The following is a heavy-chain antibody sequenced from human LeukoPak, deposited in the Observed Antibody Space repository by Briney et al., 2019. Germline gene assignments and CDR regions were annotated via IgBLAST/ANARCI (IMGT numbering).Heavy chain of an antibody. J-gene: IGHJ6*02. D-gene: IGHD1-1*01. CDR3: TRDLWTGTTSYYYYGMDV. Sequence: GGSLRLSCTASGFTFGDYAMSWVRQAPGKGLEWVGFIRSKAYGGTTEYAASVKGRFTISRDDSKSIAYLQMNSLKTEDTAVYYCTRDLWTGTTSYYYYGMDVWGQGTTVTVSS. V-gene: IGHV3-49*04. CDR2: IRSKAYGGTT. CDR1: GFTFGDYA.